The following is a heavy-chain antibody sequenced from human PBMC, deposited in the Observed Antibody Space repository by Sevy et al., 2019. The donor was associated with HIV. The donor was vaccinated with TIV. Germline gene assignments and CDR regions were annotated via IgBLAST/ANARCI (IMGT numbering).Heavy chain of an antibody. D-gene: IGHD6-13*01. Sequence: ASVKVSCKASGYTFTNFGITWVRQAPGQGLEWMGWIGAYNGNTNYALKFQGRVTMTTDTSTSTAYMELRSLRSDDTAVYDCARDLLAIAGYSSTWSGGYWGQGTLVTVSS. J-gene: IGHJ4*02. CDR3: ARDLLAIAGYSSTWSGGY. CDR1: GYTFTNFG. V-gene: IGHV1-18*01. CDR2: IGAYNGNT.